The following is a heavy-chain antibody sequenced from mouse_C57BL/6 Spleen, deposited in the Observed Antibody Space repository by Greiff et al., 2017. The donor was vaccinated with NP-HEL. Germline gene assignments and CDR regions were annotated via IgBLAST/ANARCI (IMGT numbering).Heavy chain of an antibody. J-gene: IGHJ4*01. CDR1: GYTFTSYW. D-gene: IGHD4-1*01. Sequence: QVQLKQPGAELVKPGASVKLSCKASGYTFTSYWMQWVKQRPGQGLEWIGEIDPSDSYTNYNQKFKGKATLTVDTYSSTAYMQLSILTYEDSAVYYCARGRDWYAMDYWGQGTSVTVSS. CDR2: IDPSDSYT. V-gene: IGHV1-50*01. CDR3: ARGRDWYAMDY.